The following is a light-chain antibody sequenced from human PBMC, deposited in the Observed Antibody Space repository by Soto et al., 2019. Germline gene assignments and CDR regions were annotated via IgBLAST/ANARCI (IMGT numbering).Light chain of an antibody. J-gene: IGLJ1*01. CDR3: QSYDSSLSGFYV. Sequence: QAVVTQPPSVSGAPGQRVTISCTGSSSNIGAGYDVHWYQQLPGTAPKLLIYGNSNRPSGVPDRFSGSKSGTSASLAITGLHAEDEADYYCQSYDSSLSGFYVFGTGTKVTVL. CDR2: GNS. CDR1: SSNIGAGYD. V-gene: IGLV1-40*01.